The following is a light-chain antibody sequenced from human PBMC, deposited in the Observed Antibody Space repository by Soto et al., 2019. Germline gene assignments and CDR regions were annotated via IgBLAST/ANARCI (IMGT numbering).Light chain of an antibody. J-gene: IGKJ5*01. CDR1: QSLLYNNTYNY. V-gene: IGKV2-28*01. CDR3: MQALQSLT. CDR2: FGS. Sequence: EIVMNQSPLTLPVTPGEPASISCRSSQSLLYNNTYNYLDWYVQTPGKSPKLLIYFGSNRAPGVPDRLSGSGSGTDFTLKINRVEAEDVGTYYCMQALQSLTFGQGTRLEIK.